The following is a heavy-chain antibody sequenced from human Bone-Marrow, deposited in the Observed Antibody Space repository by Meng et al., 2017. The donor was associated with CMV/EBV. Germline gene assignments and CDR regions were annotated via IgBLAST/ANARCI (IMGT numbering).Heavy chain of an antibody. CDR1: GFTFDDYG. CDR3: ARALGGYSSGFHLNDDAFDI. D-gene: IGHD6-19*01. V-gene: IGHV3-20*04. Sequence: GESLKISCAASGFTFDDYGMSWVRQAPGKGLEWVSGINWNGGSTGYADSVEGRFTISRDNAKNSLYLQMNSLRAEDTAVYYCARALGGYSSGFHLNDDAFDIWGQGTMVPVSS. J-gene: IGHJ3*02. CDR2: INWNGGST.